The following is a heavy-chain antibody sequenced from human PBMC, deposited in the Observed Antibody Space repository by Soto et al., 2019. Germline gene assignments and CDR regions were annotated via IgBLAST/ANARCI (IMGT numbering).Heavy chain of an antibody. Sequence: VQLLESGGGLVQPGGSLRLSCAASGFTFSNYAMSWVRQAPGKGLEWVSGMSNSGSRTYYADSVKGRSIISRDNSKSTMYLQMNCLRPEDTAVYYCAKAYFDILAGYFGDYWGQGTLVSVSS. CDR3: AKAYFDILAGYFGDY. J-gene: IGHJ4*02. D-gene: IGHD3-9*01. CDR1: GFTFSNYA. V-gene: IGHV3-23*01. CDR2: MSNSGSRT.